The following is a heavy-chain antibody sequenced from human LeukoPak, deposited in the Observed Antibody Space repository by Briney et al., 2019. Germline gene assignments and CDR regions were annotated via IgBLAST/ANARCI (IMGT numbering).Heavy chain of an antibody. Sequence: ASVKVSCKASGYTFTSYGISWVRQAPGQGLEWMGWISAYNGNTNYAQKLQGRVTMTTDTSTSTAYMELRSLRSDDTAVYYCARDPYCSSTSCYEGYGMDVWGQGTTVTVSS. J-gene: IGHJ6*02. CDR1: GYTFTSYG. CDR3: ARDPYCSSTSCYEGYGMDV. V-gene: IGHV1-18*01. CDR2: ISAYNGNT. D-gene: IGHD2-2*01.